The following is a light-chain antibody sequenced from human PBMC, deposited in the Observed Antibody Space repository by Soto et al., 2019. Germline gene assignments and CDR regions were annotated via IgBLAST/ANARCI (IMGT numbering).Light chain of an antibody. CDR2: AAS. CDR1: QSISSW. J-gene: IGKJ5*01. CDR3: QQSYSTPPMYT. V-gene: IGKV1-39*01. Sequence: DIQMTQSPSTLSASVGDRVTITCRASQSISSWLAWYQQKPGKAPKLLIYAASSLQSGVPSRFSGSGSGTDFTLTISSLQPEDFATYYCQQSYSTPPMYTFGQGTRLEIK.